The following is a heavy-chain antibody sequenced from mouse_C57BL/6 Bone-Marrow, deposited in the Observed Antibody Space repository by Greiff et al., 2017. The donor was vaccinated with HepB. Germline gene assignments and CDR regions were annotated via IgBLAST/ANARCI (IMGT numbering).Heavy chain of an antibody. CDR1: GYTFTSYW. V-gene: IGHV1-72*01. J-gene: IGHJ4*01. CDR3: ASGYLIFFLYDYAMDY. CDR2: IDPNSGGT. D-gene: IGHD2-2*01. Sequence: QVQLQQPGAELVKPGASVKLSCKASGYTFTSYWMHWVKQRPGRGLEWIGRIDPNSGGTKYNEKFKSKATLTVDKPSSTAYMQLSSLTSEDSAVYYVASGYLIFFLYDYAMDYGGQGTPVTV.